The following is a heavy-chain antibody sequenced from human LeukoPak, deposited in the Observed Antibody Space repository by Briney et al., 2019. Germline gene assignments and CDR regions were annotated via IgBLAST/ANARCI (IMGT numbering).Heavy chain of an antibody. CDR1: GASISSYY. J-gene: IGHJ6*03. CDR3: ARVGYDSGGYYKTDYYYYYYMDV. Sequence: KPSETLSLTCTVSGASISSYYWSWIRQPPGKVLEWIGYIYYSGSTNYNPSLKSRVTISVDTSKNQFSLKLSSVTAADTAVYYCARVGYDSGGYYKTDYYYYYYMDVWGKGTTVTVSS. V-gene: IGHV4-59*01. CDR2: IYYSGST. D-gene: IGHD3-22*01.